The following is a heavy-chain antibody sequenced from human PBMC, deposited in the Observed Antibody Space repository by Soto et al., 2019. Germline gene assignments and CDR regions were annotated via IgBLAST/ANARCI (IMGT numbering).Heavy chain of an antibody. J-gene: IGHJ6*02. Sequence: PSETLSLTCTVSGGSVSSGSYYWSWIRQPPGKGLEWIGYINHSGSTNYNPSLKSRVTISVDTSKNQFSLKLSSVTAADTAVYYCARERTGTTEYGMDVWGQGTTVTVSS. V-gene: IGHV4-61*01. CDR2: INHSGST. CDR3: ARERTGTTEYGMDV. CDR1: GGSVSSGSYY. D-gene: IGHD1-7*01.